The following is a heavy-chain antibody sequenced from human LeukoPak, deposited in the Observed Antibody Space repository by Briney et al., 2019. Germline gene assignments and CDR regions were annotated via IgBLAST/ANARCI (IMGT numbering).Heavy chain of an antibody. D-gene: IGHD7-27*01. V-gene: IGHV4-4*07. CDR2: IYSSGST. CDR3: ARDSWGRFDY. Sequence: PSETLSLTCTASGGSISSYYWSWIRQPAGKGLEWIGRIYSSGSTNYNPSLKSRVTILSDVSKNQFSLNLTSVTAADTAVYYCARDSWGRFDYWGQGTLVAVSS. CDR1: GGSISSYY. J-gene: IGHJ4*02.